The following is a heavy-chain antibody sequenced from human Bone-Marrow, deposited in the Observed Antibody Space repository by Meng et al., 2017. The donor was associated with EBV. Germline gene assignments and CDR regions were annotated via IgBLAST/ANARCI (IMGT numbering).Heavy chain of an antibody. CDR3: AREGSPFYYDSSGYDL. D-gene: IGHD3-22*01. CDR1: GGSVSSGSYY. Sequence: LPAAGPGLVKASGPRSLPCTVSGGSVSSGSYYWSWIRQPPGKGLQWIGYIYYSGSTTYNPSLKSRATISMDTSKNQFSLKLSSVTAADTAVYYCAREGSPFYYDSSGYDLWGQGTLVTVSS. V-gene: IGHV4-61*01. CDR2: IYYSGST. J-gene: IGHJ4*02.